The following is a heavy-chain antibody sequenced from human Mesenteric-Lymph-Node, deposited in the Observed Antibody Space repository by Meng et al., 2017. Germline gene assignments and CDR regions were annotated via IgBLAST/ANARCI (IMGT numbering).Heavy chain of an antibody. CDR1: GYTFISYG. D-gene: IGHD6-13*01. V-gene: IGHV1-18*01. J-gene: IGHJ4*02. CDR3: AASSSSWFHYFDY. CDR2: NSAYTGNT. Sequence: QVQLVQSGVEVKKPGASVKVSCKASGYTFISYGINWVRQAPGQGLEWMGWNSAYTGNTNYAQKLQGRVTMTTDTSTSTAYMELRSLTSDDTAVYYCAASSSSWFHYFDYWGQGTLVTVSS.